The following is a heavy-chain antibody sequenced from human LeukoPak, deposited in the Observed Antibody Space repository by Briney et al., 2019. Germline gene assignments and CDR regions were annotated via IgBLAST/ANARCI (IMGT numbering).Heavy chain of an antibody. Sequence: GGSLRLSCTASGFTFSDYYMSWIRQAPGKGLEWLAYVSKHGRIDYYADSVKGRFTASRDNSRSTAYLQMNSLTPDDSAVYYCARDLMWLVDYWGQGTLVTVSA. CDR1: GFTFSDYY. J-gene: IGHJ4*02. V-gene: IGHV3-30*03. CDR3: ARDLMWLVDY. CDR2: VSKHGRID. D-gene: IGHD6-19*01.